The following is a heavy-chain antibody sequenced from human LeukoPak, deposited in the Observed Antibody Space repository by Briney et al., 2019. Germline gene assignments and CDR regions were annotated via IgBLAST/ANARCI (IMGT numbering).Heavy chain of an antibody. CDR2: IYYSGST. Sequence: PSATLSLTCTVSGGSISSSSYYWGWIRQPPGKGLEWIGSIYYSGSTYYNPSLKSRVTISVDTSKNQFSLKLSSVTAADTAVYYCARPRIAVAGLFDYWGQGTLVTVSS. CDR3: ARPRIAVAGLFDY. D-gene: IGHD6-19*01. CDR1: GGSISSSSYY. J-gene: IGHJ4*02. V-gene: IGHV4-39*01.